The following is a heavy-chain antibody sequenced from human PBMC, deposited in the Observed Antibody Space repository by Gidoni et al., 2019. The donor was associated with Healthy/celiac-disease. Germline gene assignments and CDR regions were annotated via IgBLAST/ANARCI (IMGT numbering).Heavy chain of an antibody. CDR2: IYTSGST. V-gene: IGHV4-4*07. D-gene: IGHD3-22*01. CDR3: ARDKSRLLTYYYDSDGPWGWYFDL. CDR1: GGSISSYY. J-gene: IGHJ2*01. Sequence: QVQLQESGPGLVKPSETLSLTCTVSGGSISSYYWSWIRQPAGKGLEWIVRIYTSGSTNYNPSLKSRVTMSVDTSKNQFSLKLSSVTAADTAVYYCARDKSRLLTYYYDSDGPWGWYFDLWGRGTLVTVSS.